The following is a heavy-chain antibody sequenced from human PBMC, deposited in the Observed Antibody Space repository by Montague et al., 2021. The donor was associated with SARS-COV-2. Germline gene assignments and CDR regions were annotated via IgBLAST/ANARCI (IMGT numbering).Heavy chain of an antibody. D-gene: IGHD3-10*01. CDR1: GGSISSSSYY. Sequence: SETLSLTCTVSGGSISSSSYYWGWIRQPPGKGLEWIGSIYYSGSTYYNPSLKSRVTISVDTSKNQFSLKLSSVTAADTAVYYCARQTTLLRGRAPPGVWGQGTTVTVSS. CDR3: ARQTTLLRGRAPPGV. V-gene: IGHV4-39*01. CDR2: IYYSGST. J-gene: IGHJ6*02.